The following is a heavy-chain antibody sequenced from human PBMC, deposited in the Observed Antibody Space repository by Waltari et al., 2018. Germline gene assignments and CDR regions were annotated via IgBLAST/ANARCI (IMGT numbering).Heavy chain of an antibody. Sequence: QVQLQESGPGLVKPSETLSLTCAVSGYSISSGYYWGWIRQPPGKGLEWIGSIYHIGSTYYNPSLKSRVTISVDTSKNQFSLKLSSVTAADTAVYYCARDAGRYCGGDCYSTGFDYWGQGTLVTVSS. V-gene: IGHV4-38-2*02. CDR3: ARDAGRYCGGDCYSTGFDY. D-gene: IGHD2-21*01. J-gene: IGHJ4*02. CDR1: GYSISSGYY. CDR2: IYHIGST.